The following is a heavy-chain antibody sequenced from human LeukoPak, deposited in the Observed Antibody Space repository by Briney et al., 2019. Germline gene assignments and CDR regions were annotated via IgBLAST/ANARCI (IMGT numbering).Heavy chain of an antibody. D-gene: IGHD3-10*01. CDR3: ARDPTMDYYYGMDV. CDR2: ISYDGSNK. Sequence: GGSLRLSCAASGFTFSSYAMHWVRQAPDKGLEWVAVISYDGSNKYYADSVKGRFTISRDNSKNTLYLQMNSLRAEDTAVYYCARDPTMDYYYGMDVWGQGTTVTVSS. V-gene: IGHV3-30-3*01. J-gene: IGHJ6*02. CDR1: GFTFSSYA.